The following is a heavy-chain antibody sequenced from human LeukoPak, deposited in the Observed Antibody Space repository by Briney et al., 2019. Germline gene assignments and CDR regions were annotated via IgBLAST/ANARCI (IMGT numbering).Heavy chain of an antibody. V-gene: IGHV1-46*01. Sequence: APVKVSCKASGYTFTSYTMHWVRQAPGQGLEWMGIINPSAGTTTYAQKFQGRVTMTRDTSTSTVYMELSSLTSEDTAVYYCARGKSSVWPAWLCMDVWGQGTTVTISS. J-gene: IGHJ6*02. D-gene: IGHD6-19*01. CDR3: ARGKSSVWPAWLCMDV. CDR2: INPSAGTT. CDR1: GYTFTSYT.